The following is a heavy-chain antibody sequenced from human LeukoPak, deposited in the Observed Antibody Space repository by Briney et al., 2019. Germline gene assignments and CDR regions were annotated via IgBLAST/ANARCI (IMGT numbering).Heavy chain of an antibody. V-gene: IGHV4-38-2*01. CDR1: GYYISSGYY. J-gene: IGHJ4*02. CDR2: IFHSGNT. CDR3: ARSAEDFGDEYYFNY. Sequence: KPSETLSLTCAVSGYYISSGYYWGWIRQPPGKGLEWIGSIFHSGNTYQNPSLKSRVTISLGTSKNHFSLKLSSVTAADTAVYYCARSAEDFGDEYYFNYWGQGTLVTVSS. D-gene: IGHD4-17*01.